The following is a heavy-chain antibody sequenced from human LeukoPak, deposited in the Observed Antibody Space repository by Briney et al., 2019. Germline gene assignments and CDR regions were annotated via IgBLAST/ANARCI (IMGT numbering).Heavy chain of an antibody. CDR1: GGSISSGAYY. CDR3: ARMPPEGSSDYGWFDP. CDR2: IYYSGNT. D-gene: IGHD3-22*01. V-gene: IGHV4-31*03. Sequence: PSETLSLTCTVSGGSISSGAYYWSWILQHPGKGLEWIGYIYYSGNTYYNPSLKSRVTISVDTSKNQFSLKLSSVTAADTAVYSCARMPPEGSSDYGWFDPWGQGTLVTVSS. J-gene: IGHJ5*02.